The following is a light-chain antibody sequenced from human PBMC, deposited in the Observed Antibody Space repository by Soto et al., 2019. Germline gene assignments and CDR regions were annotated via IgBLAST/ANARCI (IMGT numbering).Light chain of an antibody. CDR2: KAS. J-gene: IGKJ4*01. CDR1: QSISSW. V-gene: IGKV1-5*03. CDR3: QQYDSYPLT. Sequence: IQMTQSPSTLSASVGDRVTITCRASQSISSWLAWYQHKPGKAPNLLIYKASSLESGVPSRFSGSGSGTEFTLTVSGLQPDDLATYYCQQYDSYPLTFGGGTKVDIK.